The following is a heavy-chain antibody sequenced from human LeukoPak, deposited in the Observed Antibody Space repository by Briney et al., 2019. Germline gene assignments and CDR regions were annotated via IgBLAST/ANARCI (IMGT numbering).Heavy chain of an antibody. Sequence: SETLSLTCTVSDGSITSADYQWRWIRQPPAEGLEWIGYSHYSGSTYYIPSLRSRLSMSVDKSKNQFSLKLSSVTAADTAVYYCARKGYCSGGSCLNWFDPGGPGTLVTVSS. CDR2: SHYSGST. CDR1: DGSITSADYQ. D-gene: IGHD2-15*01. V-gene: IGHV4-30-4*01. J-gene: IGHJ5*02. CDR3: ARKGYCSGGSCLNWFDP.